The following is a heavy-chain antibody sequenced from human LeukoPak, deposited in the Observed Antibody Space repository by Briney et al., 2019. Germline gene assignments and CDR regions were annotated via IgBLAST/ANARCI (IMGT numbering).Heavy chain of an antibody. Sequence: GGSLRLSCVASGFSLSGYWMCWVRQAPGKGLMYISRNNGDGSTTNYADVVKGRFTMSRDNVKNTLYLQMNSLRVEDTAVYYCARDPRNVGLAPWGQGTLVTVSS. D-gene: IGHD2-15*01. J-gene: IGHJ5*02. V-gene: IGHV3-74*01. CDR3: ARDPRNVGLAP. CDR1: GFSLSGYW. CDR2: NNGDGSTT.